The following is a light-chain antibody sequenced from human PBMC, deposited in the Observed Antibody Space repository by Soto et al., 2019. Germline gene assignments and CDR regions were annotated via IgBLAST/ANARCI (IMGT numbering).Light chain of an antibody. CDR1: QSVSNK. Sequence: EIVMTQSPATLSVSPGERATLSCRASQSVSNKLVWYQQKPGQAPRLLIYDASNRATGIPARFSGSGSGTDFTLTISSLEPEDFAVYYCQQRSNSFTFGGGTKVDIK. V-gene: IGKV3-11*01. CDR3: QQRSNSFT. CDR2: DAS. J-gene: IGKJ4*01.